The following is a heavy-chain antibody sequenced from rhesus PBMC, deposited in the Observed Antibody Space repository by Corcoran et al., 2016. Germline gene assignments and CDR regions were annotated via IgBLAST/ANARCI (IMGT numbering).Heavy chain of an antibody. D-gene: IGHD2-39*01. CDR2: IHGGGGGT. CDR1: GASIRDNYY. Sequence: QVQLQESGPGLVKPSETLSLTCAVSGASIRDNYYWTWVRPPPGKGLEWIGNIHGGGGGTIYNPSLNTRVTISMDTSKNQISLIVSPVTAADTAVYYCAGTLRIDFWGQGVLVTVSS. J-gene: IGHJ4*01. CDR3: AGTLRIDF. V-gene: IGHV4-106*01.